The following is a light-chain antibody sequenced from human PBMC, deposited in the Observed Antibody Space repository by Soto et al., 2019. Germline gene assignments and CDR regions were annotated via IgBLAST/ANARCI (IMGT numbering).Light chain of an antibody. J-gene: IGKJ1*01. CDR3: QQYAGSPWT. Sequence: EIVLTQSPGTLSLSPGERATLSCRASQSVSSSYLVWYQQKPGQAPRLLIYDTSSRATGIPDRFSGSGSGTDFTLTISRLEPEDFAVYYCQQYAGSPWTFGEGTNVAIK. V-gene: IGKV3-20*01. CDR2: DTS. CDR1: QSVSSSY.